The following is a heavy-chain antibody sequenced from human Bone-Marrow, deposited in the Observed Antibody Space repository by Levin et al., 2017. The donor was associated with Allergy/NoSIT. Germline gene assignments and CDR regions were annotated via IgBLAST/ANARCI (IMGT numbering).Heavy chain of an antibody. CDR2: IRNKAYGGTT. Sequence: PGGSLRLSCTASGFIFGDYGFSWVRQAPGKGLEWVAFIRNKAYGGTTEYAAPVKGRFTISRDDSKSIAYLQMTGLRTEDTAVYYCSSWITVVDFFYYYYMDVWGEGTTVTVSS. CDR3: SSWITVVDFFYYYYMDV. CDR1: GFIFGDYG. V-gene: IGHV3-49*04. D-gene: IGHD3-16*01. J-gene: IGHJ6*03.